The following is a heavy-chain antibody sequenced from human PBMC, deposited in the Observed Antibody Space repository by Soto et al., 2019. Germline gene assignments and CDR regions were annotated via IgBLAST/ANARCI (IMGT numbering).Heavy chain of an antibody. J-gene: IGHJ5*02. D-gene: IGHD3-16*01. CDR2: ISVITTTI. CDR3: AGDLRGARGEYGWFDP. V-gene: IGHV3-48*01. Sequence: PGGSLRLSCAASGFTFSSYSMNWVRQVPGKGLEWVSYISVITTTIYYADSVKGRFTISRDNAKNSLYLQMNSLRAEDTAVYYCAGDLRGARGEYGWFDPWGQGTLVTVSS. CDR1: GFTFSSYS.